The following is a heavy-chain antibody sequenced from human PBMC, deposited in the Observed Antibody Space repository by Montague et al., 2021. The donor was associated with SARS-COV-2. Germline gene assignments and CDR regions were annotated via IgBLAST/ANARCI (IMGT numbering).Heavy chain of an antibody. CDR2: INHSGYT. J-gene: IGHJ4*02. D-gene: IGHD5-12*01. CDR3: ASAPRYSFCFWDY. V-gene: IGHV4-34*01. CDR1: GASSSNYY. Sequence: SETLSLTCAVYGASSSNYYWSWIRQSPGKGLEWVGEINHSGYTDYNPSLESRLTISLDSSKKQFSLKLTSVTAADTAIYYCASAPRYSFCFWDYWGQGTLVSVSS.